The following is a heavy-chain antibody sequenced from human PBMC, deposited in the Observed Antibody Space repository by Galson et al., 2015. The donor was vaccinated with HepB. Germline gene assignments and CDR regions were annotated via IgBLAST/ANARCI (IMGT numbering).Heavy chain of an antibody. J-gene: IGHJ4*02. CDR2: IIPIFGTA. Sequence: CKASGGTFSSYAISWVRQAPGQGLEWMGGIIPIFGTANYAQKFQGRVTITADESTSTAYMELSSLRSEDTAVYYCASSRGGANALDYWGQGALVTVSS. D-gene: IGHD1-26*01. V-gene: IGHV1-69*01. CDR1: GGTFSSYA. CDR3: ASSRGGANALDY.